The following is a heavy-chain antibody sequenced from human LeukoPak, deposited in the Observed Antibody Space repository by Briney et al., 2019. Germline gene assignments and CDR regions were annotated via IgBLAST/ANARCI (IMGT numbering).Heavy chain of an antibody. Sequence: ASVKVSCKASGYTFTSYYMHWVRQAPGQGLEWMGIINPSGGSRSYAQKFQGRVTMTGDTSTSTVYMELSSLRSEDTAVYYCARGSIVGAKTLGFGAFDIWGQGTMVTVSS. CDR1: GYTFTSYY. CDR2: INPSGGSR. J-gene: IGHJ3*02. CDR3: ARGSIVGAKTLGFGAFDI. D-gene: IGHD1-26*01. V-gene: IGHV1-46*01.